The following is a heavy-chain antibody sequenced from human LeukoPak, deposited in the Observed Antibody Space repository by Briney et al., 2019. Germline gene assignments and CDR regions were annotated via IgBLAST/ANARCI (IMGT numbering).Heavy chain of an antibody. J-gene: IGHJ3*02. V-gene: IGHV1-69*04. D-gene: IGHD1-26*01. CDR2: IIPILGIA. Sequence: SVKVSCKASGGTFSSYAINWVRQAPGQGLEWMGRIIPILGIANYAQKFQGRVTITADKSTSTAYMELSSLRSEDTAVYYCARVWESGSGSYRAFDIWGQGTMVTVSS. CDR3: ARVWESGSGSYRAFDI. CDR1: GGTFSSYA.